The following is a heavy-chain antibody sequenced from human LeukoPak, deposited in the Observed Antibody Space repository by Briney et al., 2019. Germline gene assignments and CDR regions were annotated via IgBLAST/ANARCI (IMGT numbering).Heavy chain of an antibody. CDR3: ARGAYYYDSSAHHDY. Sequence: ASVKVSCKASGYTFTGYYMHWVRQAPGQGLEWMGLINPNSGGTNYAQKFQGRVTMTRDTSISTAYMELSRLRSDDTAVYYCARGAYYYDSSAHHDYWGQGTLVTVSS. V-gene: IGHV1-2*02. D-gene: IGHD3-22*01. CDR1: GYTFTGYY. J-gene: IGHJ4*02. CDR2: INPNSGGT.